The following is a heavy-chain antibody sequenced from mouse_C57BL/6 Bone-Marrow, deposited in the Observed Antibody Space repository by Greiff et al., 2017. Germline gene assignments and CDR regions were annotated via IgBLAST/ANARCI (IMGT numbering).Heavy chain of an antibody. V-gene: IGHV1-75*01. D-gene: IGHD3-2*02. CDR1: GYTFTDYY. Sequence: QVQLQQSGPELVKPGASVKISCKASGYTFTDYYINWVKQRPGQGLEWIGWIFPGSGSTYYNEKFKGKATLTVDTSSSTAYMLLSSLTSVDSAVYFCARSAAQAESFDYWGQGTLVTVSA. CDR2: IFPGSGST. CDR3: ARSAAQAESFDY. J-gene: IGHJ3*01.